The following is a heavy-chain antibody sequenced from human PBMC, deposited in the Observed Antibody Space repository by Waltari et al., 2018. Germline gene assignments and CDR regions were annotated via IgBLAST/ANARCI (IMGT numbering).Heavy chain of an antibody. J-gene: IGHJ4*02. V-gene: IGHV3-21*02. Sequence: EVQLVESGGGLVKPGGSLRLSCAASGFTFSYYTMNWVRQAPGKGLDWVSSISSRTTYIYYADSVKGRFTISRDNAKKSLYLQMNSLRAEDTAVYYCARDVASGTYYIPPTFDYGGQGILVTVSS. D-gene: IGHD3-10*01. CDR3: ARDVASGTYYIPPTFDY. CDR1: GFTFSYYT. CDR2: ISSRTTYI.